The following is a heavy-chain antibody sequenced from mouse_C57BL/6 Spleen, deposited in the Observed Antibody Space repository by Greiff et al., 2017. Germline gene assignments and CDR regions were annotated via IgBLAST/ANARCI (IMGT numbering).Heavy chain of an antibody. CDR1: GFIIKDYY. CDR3: ARYPSYCSSFYAMDY. Sequence: QLKEAGAELVKPGASVKLSCTASGFIIKDYYMHWVKQRTEQGLGWIGRVDPEVGATKYAPTFQGKATITADTSYNTAYLQLSSLTSEDTAVYYCARYPSYCSSFYAMDYWGQGTSVTVSS. V-gene: IGHV14-2*01. D-gene: IGHD1-1*01. CDR2: VDPEVGAT. J-gene: IGHJ4*01.